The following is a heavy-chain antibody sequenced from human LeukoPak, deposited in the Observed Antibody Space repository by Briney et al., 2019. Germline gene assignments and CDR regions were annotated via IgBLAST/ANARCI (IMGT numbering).Heavy chain of an antibody. CDR3: AKATYSSGWYGIDY. V-gene: IGHV3-30*18. CDR2: ISYDGSNK. J-gene: IGHJ4*02. D-gene: IGHD6-19*01. Sequence: GGSLRLSCAASGFTFSIYSMSWVRQAPGKGLEWVAVISYDGSNKYYADSVKGRFTISRDNSKNTLYLQMNSLRAEDTAVYYCAKATYSSGWYGIDYWGQGTLVTVSS. CDR1: GFTFSIYS.